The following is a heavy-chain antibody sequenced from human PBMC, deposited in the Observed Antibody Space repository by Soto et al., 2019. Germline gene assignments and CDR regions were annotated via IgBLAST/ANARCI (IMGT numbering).Heavy chain of an antibody. Sequence: GESLKISCKGSGYSFTIYWIGWVRQMPGKGLEWMGIIYPGDSDTRYSPSFQGQVTISADKSISTAYLQWSSLKASDTAMYYCARHTLEMATTRNYYYYGMDVWGQGTTVTVSS. CDR2: IYPGDSDT. CDR1: GYSFTIYW. J-gene: IGHJ6*02. D-gene: IGHD1-1*01. V-gene: IGHV5-51*01. CDR3: ARHTLEMATTRNYYYYGMDV.